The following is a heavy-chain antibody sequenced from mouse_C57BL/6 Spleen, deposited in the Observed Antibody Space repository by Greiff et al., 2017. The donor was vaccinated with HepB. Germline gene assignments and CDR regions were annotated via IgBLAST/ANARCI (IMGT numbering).Heavy chain of an antibody. CDR2: IDPSDSYT. D-gene: IGHD2-5*01. J-gene: IGHJ4*01. V-gene: IGHV1-69*01. Sequence: QVQLQQSGAELVMPGASVKLSCKASGYTFTSYWMHWVKQRPGQGLEWIGEIDPSDSYTNYNQKFKGKTTLTVDKSSSTAYMQLSSLTSEDSAVYYCARDYSNPGYAMAYWGQGTAVTVSS. CDR1: GYTFTSYW. CDR3: ARDYSNPGYAMAY.